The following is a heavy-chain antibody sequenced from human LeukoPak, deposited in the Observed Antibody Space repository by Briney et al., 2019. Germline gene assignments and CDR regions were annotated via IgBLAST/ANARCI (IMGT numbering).Heavy chain of an antibody. CDR2: ISSSSSYI. D-gene: IGHD1-7*01. V-gene: IGHV3-21*01. Sequence: GGSLRLSCVASGFTFSSYSKNWVRQAPGKGLEWVSSISSSSSYIYYADSVKGRFTISRDNAKNSLHLQMNSLRAEDTAVYYCARDGQTGATVYWGQGTLVTVSS. CDR3: ARDGQTGATVY. J-gene: IGHJ4*02. CDR1: GFTFSSYS.